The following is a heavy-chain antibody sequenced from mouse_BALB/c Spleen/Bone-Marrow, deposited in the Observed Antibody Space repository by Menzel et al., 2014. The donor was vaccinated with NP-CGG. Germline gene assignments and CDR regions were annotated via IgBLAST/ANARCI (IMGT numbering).Heavy chain of an antibody. D-gene: IGHD2-3*01. CDR3: ARIYDGYFLFDY. Sequence: EVQLQQLGPELVKPGASVKISCKASLYTFTDYIMLWLKQTHGQSPEWIGYIYPQNRGTGYNQEFKSKATLTVDNSSSTAYMELRSLTSEDSAVYCCARIYDGYFLFDYWGQGTTLTVSS. CDR1: LYTFTDYI. CDR2: IYPQNRGT. J-gene: IGHJ2*01. V-gene: IGHV1S29*02.